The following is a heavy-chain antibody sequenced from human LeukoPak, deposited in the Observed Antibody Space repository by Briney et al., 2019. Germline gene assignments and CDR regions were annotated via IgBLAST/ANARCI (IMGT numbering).Heavy chain of an antibody. V-gene: IGHV3-7*01. CDR3: ARDPGRSGWDY. J-gene: IGHJ4*02. CDR1: GFSVTTYY. Sequence: PGGSLRLSCAASGFSVTTYYMTWVRQPPGKGLEWVANIRHDESEIYYVDSVKGRFTISRDNAKDSLFLQMNSLRAEDTAVYYCARDPGRSGWDYWGQGALVTVS. D-gene: IGHD6-19*01. CDR2: IRHDESEI.